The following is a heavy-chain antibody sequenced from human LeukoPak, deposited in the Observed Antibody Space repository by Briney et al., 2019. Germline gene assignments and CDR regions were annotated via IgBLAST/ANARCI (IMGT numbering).Heavy chain of an antibody. J-gene: IGHJ4*02. CDR2: INHSGST. D-gene: IGHD2-15*01. V-gene: IGHV4-34*01. Sequence: SETLSLTCAVYGGSFSGYYWSWIRQPPGKGLEWIGEINHSGSTNYNPSLKSRVTISVDTSKNQFSLKLSSVTAADTAVYYCASSKRYCSGGSCHSYNYWGQGTLVTVSS. CDR1: GGSFSGYY. CDR3: ASSKRYCSGGSCHSYNY.